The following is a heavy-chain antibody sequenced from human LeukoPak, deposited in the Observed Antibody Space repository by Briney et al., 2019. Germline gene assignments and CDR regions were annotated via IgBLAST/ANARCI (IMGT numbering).Heavy chain of an antibody. CDR3: ARDGRAGSLFAY. D-gene: IGHD3-10*01. J-gene: IGHJ4*02. CDR1: AGSISSDNYY. V-gene: IGHV4-61*02. CDR2: IYTSGST. Sequence: SQTLSLTCTVSAGSISSDNYYWSWIRQPAGKGLEWIGRIYTSGSTNYNPSLKSRVTISVDTSKNQFSLKLSSVAAADTAIYYCARDGRAGSLFAYWGQGTLVTASS.